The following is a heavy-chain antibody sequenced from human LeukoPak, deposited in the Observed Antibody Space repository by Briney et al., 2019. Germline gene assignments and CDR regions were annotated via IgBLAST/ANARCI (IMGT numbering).Heavy chain of an antibody. Sequence: GGSLRLSCAASGFTFSSYSMNWVRQAPGKGLEWVSYISSSSSTIKYADPVKGRFTISRDNAKNSLYLQMNSLRAEDTAVYYCARGIAAAGTAYWGQGTLVTVSS. J-gene: IGHJ4*02. CDR1: GFTFSSYS. V-gene: IGHV3-48*01. CDR2: ISSSSSTI. D-gene: IGHD6-13*01. CDR3: ARGIAAAGTAY.